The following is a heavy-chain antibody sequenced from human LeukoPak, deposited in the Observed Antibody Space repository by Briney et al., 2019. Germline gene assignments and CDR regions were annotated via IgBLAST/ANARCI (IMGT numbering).Heavy chain of an antibody. D-gene: IGHD2-21*02. CDR2: IHYSGST. CDR1: GGSISRSNYY. J-gene: IGHJ4*02. V-gene: IGHV4-39*01. Sequence: PSETLSVTCPVSGGSISRSNYYWRWIRQPPGKELEWFGSIHYSGSTYYNPSLKSRVTISVDTSKNQFSLKLISVTAADTAVYYCARHGHYCGGDCYLDYWGEGTLVSVSS. CDR3: ARHGHYCGGDCYLDY.